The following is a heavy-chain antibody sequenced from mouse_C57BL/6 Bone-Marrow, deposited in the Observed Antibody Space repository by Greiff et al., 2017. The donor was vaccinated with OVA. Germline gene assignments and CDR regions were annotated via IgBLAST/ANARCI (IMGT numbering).Heavy chain of an antibody. V-gene: IGHV5-4*01. CDR3: ARDGIRAVDY. D-gene: IGHD1-1*01. CDR2: ISDGGSYT. Sequence: EVMLVESGGGLVKPGGSLKLSCAASGFTFSSYAMSWVRQTPEKRLEWVATISDGGSYTYYPDNVKGRSTISRDTATNNPYLQMSHLKSEDTAMYYCARDGIRAVDYWGKGTTLTVSS. J-gene: IGHJ2*01. CDR1: GFTFSSYA.